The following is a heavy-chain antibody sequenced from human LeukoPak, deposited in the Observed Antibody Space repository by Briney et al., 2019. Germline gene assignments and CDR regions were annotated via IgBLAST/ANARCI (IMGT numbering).Heavy chain of an antibody. CDR2: IYNTGTT. CDR3: ARGGYCGVSSCFAPLLDW. J-gene: IGHJ4*02. V-gene: IGHV4-59*01. D-gene: IGHD2-15*01. CDR1: RGITRYY. Sequence: SETLSLTCTVSRGITRYYWFWIRQSPGKGLEWVGYIYNTGTTNYNPSLKSRATMSVDTSKSQFSLKLSSVTAADTAIYYCARGGYCGVSSCFAPLLDWWGQGSPVTVSS.